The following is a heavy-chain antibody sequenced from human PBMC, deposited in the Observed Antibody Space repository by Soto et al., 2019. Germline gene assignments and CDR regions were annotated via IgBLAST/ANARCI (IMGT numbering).Heavy chain of an antibody. CDR1: RFTFSTYA. V-gene: IGHV3-23*01. J-gene: IGHJ4*02. Sequence: PGGSLRLSCAASRFTFSTYAMTWVRQAPGKGLEWVSTISSSGGATYYADSVKGRFTISRDNSKNTLYLQMNSLRAEDTAVYYCAKEGDYYDSRGYYWVYWGQGTLVTVSS. D-gene: IGHD3-22*01. CDR3: AKEGDYYDSRGYYWVY. CDR2: ISSSGGAT.